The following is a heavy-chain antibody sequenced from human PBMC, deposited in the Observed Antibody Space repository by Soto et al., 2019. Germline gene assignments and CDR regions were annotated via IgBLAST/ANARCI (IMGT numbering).Heavy chain of an antibody. D-gene: IGHD1-1*01. CDR2: FYLSGST. CDR1: GVPITRDY. V-gene: IGHV4-59*01. J-gene: IGHJ4*02. Sequence: PSETLSLTCTVSGVPITRDYWSWIRQSPGKGLEWIGSFYLSGSTNYNPPLRRRATISPDTSKNQYSLQLRSVTPADTAMYYCVRGGTTRFDYWGQGILVTVSS. CDR3: VRGGTTRFDY.